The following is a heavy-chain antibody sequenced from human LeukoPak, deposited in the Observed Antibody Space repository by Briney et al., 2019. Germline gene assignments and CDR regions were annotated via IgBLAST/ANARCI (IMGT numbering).Heavy chain of an antibody. Sequence: SETLSLTCTVSGGSISSYYWSWIRQPAGKGLEWIGRIYTSGSTNYNPSLKSRVTMSVDTSKNQFSLKLSSVTAADTAVYYCAGGNILCSGGSCSTNIDYWGQGTLVTVSS. CDR1: GGSISSYY. D-gene: IGHD2-15*01. V-gene: IGHV4-4*07. CDR3: AGGNILCSGGSCSTNIDY. J-gene: IGHJ4*02. CDR2: IYTSGST.